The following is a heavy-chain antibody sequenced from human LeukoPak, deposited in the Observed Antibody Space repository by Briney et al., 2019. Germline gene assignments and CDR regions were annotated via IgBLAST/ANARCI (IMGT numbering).Heavy chain of an antibody. D-gene: IGHD2-2*01. Sequence: GGSLRLSCAASGFTFSTYWMHWVRQAPGKGLVWVSRISSDGSITGYADSVKGRFTISRDNSKNTLYLQMNSLRAEDTAVYYCAKAGYCSSTSCYHYFDYWGQGTLVTVSS. CDR2: ISSDGSIT. CDR1: GFTFSTYW. CDR3: AKAGYCSSTSCYHYFDY. J-gene: IGHJ4*02. V-gene: IGHV3-74*01.